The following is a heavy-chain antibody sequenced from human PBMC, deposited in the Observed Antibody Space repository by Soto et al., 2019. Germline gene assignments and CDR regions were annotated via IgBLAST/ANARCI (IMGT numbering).Heavy chain of an antibody. V-gene: IGHV3-64D*06. CDR1: GLNFNDYA. Sequence: PGGSLRLSCSASGLNFNDYAMHWVRQAAGKGLKYVSSISSNGVSTYYADSVKGRFTISRDNSKNTLYLQMNSLRVEDTAVYYCAKDRFVNYWGQGALVTVSS. CDR3: AKDRFVNY. D-gene: IGHD3-3*01. J-gene: IGHJ4*02. CDR2: ISSNGVST.